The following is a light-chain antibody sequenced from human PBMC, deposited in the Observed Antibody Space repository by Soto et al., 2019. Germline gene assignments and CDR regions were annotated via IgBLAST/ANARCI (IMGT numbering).Light chain of an antibody. CDR1: SSDVGGYNY. V-gene: IGLV2-14*01. Sequence: QSVLTQPASVSGSDGQSITISCTGTSSDVGGYNYVSWYQQHPGKAPKLMIYGVTNRPSGVSNRFSGSKSGNTASLTISGLQGDDEADYYCSSYTNTSPYVFGTGTKVTVL. CDR3: SSYTNTSPYV. CDR2: GVT. J-gene: IGLJ1*01.